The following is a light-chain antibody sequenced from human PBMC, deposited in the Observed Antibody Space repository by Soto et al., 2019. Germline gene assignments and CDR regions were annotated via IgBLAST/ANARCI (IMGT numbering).Light chain of an antibody. V-gene: IGLV2-14*01. CDR3: ISYTGSSTSDV. CDR2: GVS. Sequence: QSAMTEPASGSGSTGKTITISCSGTRSDIGSYNYVAWYQQFPGKTPKILIYGVSNRPSGVSSRFSGSKSGNTASLTISGLQAEDEADYYCISYTGSSTSDVFGSGTKVTVL. J-gene: IGLJ1*01. CDR1: RSDIGSYNY.